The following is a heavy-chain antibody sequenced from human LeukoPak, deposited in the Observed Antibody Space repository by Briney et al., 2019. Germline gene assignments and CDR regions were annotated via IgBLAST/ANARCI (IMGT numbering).Heavy chain of an antibody. CDR2: IYYSGST. D-gene: IGHD4-11*01. Sequence: SETLSLTCTVSGGSISSSSYYWGWIRQPPGKGLEWIGSIYYSGSTYYNPSLKSRVTISVDTSKNQFSLKLSSVTAADTAVYYCARDPPYSNYVSDSAFDIWGQGTMVTVSS. J-gene: IGHJ3*02. CDR3: ARDPPYSNYVSDSAFDI. CDR1: GGSISSSSYY. V-gene: IGHV4-39*07.